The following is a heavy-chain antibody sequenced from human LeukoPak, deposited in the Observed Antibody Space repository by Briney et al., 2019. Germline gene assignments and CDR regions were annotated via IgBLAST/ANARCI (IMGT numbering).Heavy chain of an antibody. Sequence: PSETLSLTCTVSGGSIDSYFWSWIRQPAGQGLEWIGLIYASGSTDYTPSLKSRVTMSIDTSKPSKTQVSLRLTSLTAADTAVYYCAGQYCTGGSCYFSPFDYWGQGIVVTVSS. CDR2: IYASGST. CDR3: AGQYCTGGSCYFSPFDY. V-gene: IGHV4-4*07. CDR1: GGSIDSYF. J-gene: IGHJ4*02. D-gene: IGHD2-15*01.